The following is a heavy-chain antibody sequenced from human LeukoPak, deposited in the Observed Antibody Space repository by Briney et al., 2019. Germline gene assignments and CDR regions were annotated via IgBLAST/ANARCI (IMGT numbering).Heavy chain of an antibody. Sequence: GGSLRLPCAASGFTFSSYAMSWVRQAPGKGLEWVSAISGSGGTTYCADSVKGRFTISRDNSKNTLYLQMNSLRAEDTAVYYCATQVPSDPHFDYWGQGTLVTVSS. V-gene: IGHV3-23*01. CDR3: ATQVPSDPHFDY. J-gene: IGHJ4*02. CDR2: ISGSGGTT. D-gene: IGHD4/OR15-4a*01. CDR1: GFTFSSYA.